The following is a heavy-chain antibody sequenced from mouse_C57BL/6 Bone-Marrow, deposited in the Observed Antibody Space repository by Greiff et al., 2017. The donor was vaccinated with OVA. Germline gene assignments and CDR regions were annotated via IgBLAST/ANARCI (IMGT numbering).Heavy chain of an antibody. D-gene: IGHD1-1*01. CDR2: IGPGSGST. V-gene: IGHV1-77*01. CDR1: GYTFTDYY. J-gene: IGHJ1*03. Sequence: VQLQQSGAELVKPGASVKISCKASGYTFTDYYINWVKQRPGQGLEWIGKIGPGSGSTYYNEKFKGKATLTADKSSSTAYMQLSSLTSEDSAVYSCARYPYYGSSLTEDFDVWGTGTTVTVSS. CDR3: ARYPYYGSSLTEDFDV.